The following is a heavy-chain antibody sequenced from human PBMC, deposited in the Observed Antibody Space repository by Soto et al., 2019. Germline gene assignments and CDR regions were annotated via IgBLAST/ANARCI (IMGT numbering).Heavy chain of an antibody. CDR2: ISGGGDGT. CDR1: GFPFGNYA. Sequence: EVHLLESGGGLVQPGGSLRLSCTASGFPFGNYAMYWVRQAPGKGLEWVSGISGGGDGTNYADSVKGRFTVSRENSRNTMNLQMNILRAEDTAVYYCAEEPRLPLAYWGQGTLVTVSS. V-gene: IGHV3-23*01. J-gene: IGHJ4*02. D-gene: IGHD4-17*01. CDR3: AEEPRLPLAY.